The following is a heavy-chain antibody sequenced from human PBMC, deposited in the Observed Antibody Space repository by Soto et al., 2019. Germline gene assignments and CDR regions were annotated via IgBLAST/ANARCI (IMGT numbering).Heavy chain of an antibody. CDR3: ARDGYCSGGSCYSVPVFDY. J-gene: IGHJ4*02. CDR1: GFTFSSYG. Sequence: GGSVRLSCAASGFTFSSYGMHWVRQAPGKGLERVAVIWYDGSNKYYADSVKGRFTISRDNSKNTLYLQMNSLRAEDTAVYYCARDGYCSGGSCYSVPVFDYWGQGTLVTVSS. CDR2: IWYDGSNK. V-gene: IGHV3-33*01. D-gene: IGHD2-15*01.